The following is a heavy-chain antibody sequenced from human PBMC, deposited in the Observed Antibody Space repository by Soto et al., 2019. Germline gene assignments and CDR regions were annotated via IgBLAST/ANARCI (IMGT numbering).Heavy chain of an antibody. D-gene: IGHD6-19*01. Sequence: ASGPTLVNPTQTLTLTCTFSGFSLTTSGVGVGWIRQPPGKALEWLALIYWNDEKRYSPSLKNRLTITKDTSRNQVVLTMTNMDPVDTATYYCAHRLRWLANFDYWGQGTLVTVSS. J-gene: IGHJ4*02. CDR3: AHRLRWLANFDY. CDR2: IYWNDEK. CDR1: GFSLTTSGVG. V-gene: IGHV2-5*01.